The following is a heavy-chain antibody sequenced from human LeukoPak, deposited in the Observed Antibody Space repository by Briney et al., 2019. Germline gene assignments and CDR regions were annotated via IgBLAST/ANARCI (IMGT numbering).Heavy chain of an antibody. D-gene: IGHD3-10*01. CDR3: AKDSGVIAGHWYFDL. CDR2: ISDDGSNK. J-gene: IGHJ2*01. CDR1: GFTFSNYG. V-gene: IGHV3-30*18. Sequence: GGSLRLSCTASGFTFSNYGMHWVRQAPGKGLDWVAIISDDGSNKYYADSVQGRVTISRDNSKNTLYLQVSSLRDEDTAVYYCAKDSGVIAGHWYFDLWGRGTLVSVSS.